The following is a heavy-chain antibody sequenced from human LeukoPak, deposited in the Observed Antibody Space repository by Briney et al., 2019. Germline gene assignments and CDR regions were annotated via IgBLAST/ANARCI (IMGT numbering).Heavy chain of an antibody. CDR1: GGTFSSYA. CDR2: IIPIFGTA. CDR3: ARGTKPTPNYFDY. D-gene: IGHD2-8*01. Sequence: SVKVSCKASGGTFSSYAISWVRQAPGQELEWMGGIIPIFGTANYAQKFQGRVTITTDESTSTAYMELSSLRSEDTAVYYCARGTKPTPNYFDYWGQGTLVTVSS. J-gene: IGHJ4*02. V-gene: IGHV1-69*05.